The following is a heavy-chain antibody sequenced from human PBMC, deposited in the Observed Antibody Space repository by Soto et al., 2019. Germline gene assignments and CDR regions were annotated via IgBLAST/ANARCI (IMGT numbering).Heavy chain of an antibody. CDR3: ARASFEDHDAFDI. CDR2: IWYDGSNK. V-gene: IGHV3-33*01. D-gene: IGHD3-16*01. CDR1: GFTFSSYG. Sequence: GGSLRLSCAASGFTFSSYGMHWVRQAPGKGLEWVAVIWYDGSNKYYADSVKGRFTISRDNSKNTLYLQMNSLRAEDTAVYYCARASFEDHDAFDIWGQGTMVTVSS. J-gene: IGHJ3*02.